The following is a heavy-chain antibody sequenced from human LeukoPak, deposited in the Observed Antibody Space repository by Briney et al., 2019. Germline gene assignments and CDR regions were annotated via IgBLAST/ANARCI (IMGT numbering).Heavy chain of an antibody. CDR1: GFTFSSYA. CDR3: TTDPPLGKVG. D-gene: IGHD1-14*01. CDR2: IKTKSEGGTI. J-gene: IGHJ4*02. V-gene: IGHV3-15*01. Sequence: GGSLRLSCAASGFTFSSYAMSWVRQAPGKGLEWIGRIKTKSEGGTIDYAAPLKGRFAISRHDSENTLYLQMNSLKTEDTAVYYCTTDPPLGKVGWGQGTLVTVSS.